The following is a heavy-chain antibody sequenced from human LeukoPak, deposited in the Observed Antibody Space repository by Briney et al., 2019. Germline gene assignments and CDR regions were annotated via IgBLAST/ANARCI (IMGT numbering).Heavy chain of an antibody. V-gene: IGHV3-30*03. D-gene: IGHD3-22*01. Sequence: GGSLRLSCAASGFTFSSYGMHWVRQAPGKGLEWVAVISYDGSNKYYADSVKGRFTISRDNSKNTLYLQMNSLRAEDTAVYYCARGRHGGYYDSSGYYRGFDYWGQGTLVTVSS. CDR2: ISYDGSNK. CDR1: GFTFSSYG. J-gene: IGHJ4*02. CDR3: ARGRHGGYYDSSGYYRGFDY.